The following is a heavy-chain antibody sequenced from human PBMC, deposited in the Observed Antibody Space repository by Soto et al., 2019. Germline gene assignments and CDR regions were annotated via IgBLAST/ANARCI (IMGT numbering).Heavy chain of an antibody. V-gene: IGHV4-4*07. CDR3: ARGLGRYFDL. D-gene: IGHD3-16*01. J-gene: IGHJ2*01. Sequence: QVELQESGPGLVKPSETLSLTCTVSGDSIRGYSWSWIRQPAGQGLESLGRFFVTGRINYNPCLKSRVTMSLDTSTNQFFLRLTSVTAADTAVYFCARGLGRYFDLWGRGTLVTVSS. CDR1: GDSIRGYS. CDR2: FFVTGRI.